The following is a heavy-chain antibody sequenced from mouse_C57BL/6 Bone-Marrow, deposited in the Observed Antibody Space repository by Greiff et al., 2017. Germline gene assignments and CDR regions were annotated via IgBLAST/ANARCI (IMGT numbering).Heavy chain of an antibody. V-gene: IGHV14-3*01. Sequence: EVQLQQSVAELVRPGASVKLSCTASGFNIKNTYMHWVKQRPEQGLEWIGRIDPANGNTKYAPKLQGKATITADTSSYTAYLQLSSLTSEDSAIYYCAGEDGNSPYYFTYWGQGTTLTVSS. D-gene: IGHD2-1*01. CDR3: AGEDGNSPYYFTY. CDR2: IDPANGNT. J-gene: IGHJ2*01. CDR1: GFNIKNTY.